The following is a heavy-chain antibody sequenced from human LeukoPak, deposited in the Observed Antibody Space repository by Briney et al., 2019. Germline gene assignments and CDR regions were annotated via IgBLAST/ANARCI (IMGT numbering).Heavy chain of an antibody. CDR2: IRYDGSNK. V-gene: IGHV3-30*02. D-gene: IGHD2-15*01. CDR3: AKEILRYCSGGSCYSASGMDV. J-gene: IGHJ6*02. CDR1: GFTFSSYA. Sequence: GRSLRLSCAASGFTFSSYAMHWVRQAPGKGLEWVAFIRYDGSNKYYADSVKGRFTISRDNSKNTLYLQMNSLRAEDTAVYYCAKEILRYCSGGSCYSASGMDVWGQGTTVTVSS.